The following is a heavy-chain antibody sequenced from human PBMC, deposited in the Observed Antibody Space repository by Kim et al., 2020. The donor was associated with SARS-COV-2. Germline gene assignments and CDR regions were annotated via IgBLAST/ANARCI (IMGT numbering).Heavy chain of an antibody. CDR3: AKDRRPLFYASGIPLGGYGMDV. D-gene: IGHD3-10*01. CDR1: GFTFSSYG. Sequence: GGSLRLSCAASGFTFSSYGMHWVRQAPGKGLEWVAVISFDGSNKYYADSVKGRFTISRDNSKNTLFLQMNSLRAEDTAVYYCAKDRRPLFYASGIPLGGYGMDVWGQGTTVTVSS. V-gene: IGHV3-30*18. CDR2: ISFDGSNK. J-gene: IGHJ6*02.